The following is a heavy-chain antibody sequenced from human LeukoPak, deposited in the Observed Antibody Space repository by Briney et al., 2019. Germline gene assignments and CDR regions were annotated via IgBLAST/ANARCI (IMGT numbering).Heavy chain of an antibody. CDR1: GYTFTGYY. V-gene: IGHV1-2*02. CDR3: ARAVAGTGSRKYFDY. CDR2: INPNSGGT. J-gene: IGHJ4*02. D-gene: IGHD6-19*01. Sequence: GASVKVSCKASGYTFTGYYMHWVRQAPGQGLEWMGWINPNSGGTKYAQKFQGRVTMTRDMSTSTVYMELSSLRSEDTAVYYCARAVAGTGSRKYFDYWGQGTLSPSPQ.